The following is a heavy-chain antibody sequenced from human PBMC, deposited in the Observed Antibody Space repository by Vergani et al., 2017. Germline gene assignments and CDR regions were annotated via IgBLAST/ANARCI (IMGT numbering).Heavy chain of an antibody. J-gene: IGHJ6*02. CDR2: IYPGDSDT. CDR1: GYSFTSYW. CDR3: ARTSLLWFGDDGMDV. V-gene: IGHV5-51*01. D-gene: IGHD3-10*01. Sequence: EVQLVQSGAEVKKPGESLKISRKGSGYSFTSYWIGWVRQMPGKGLEWMGIIYPGDSDTRYSPSFQGQVTISADKSISTAYLQWSSLKASDTAMYYCARTSLLWFGDDGMDVWGQGTTVTVSS.